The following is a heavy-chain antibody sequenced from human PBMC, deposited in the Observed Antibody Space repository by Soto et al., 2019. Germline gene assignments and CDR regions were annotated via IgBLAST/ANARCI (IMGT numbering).Heavy chain of an antibody. CDR2: IIPIFGRA. V-gene: IGHV1-69*12. CDR3: AIDPTYSDNGTVVPAKYGMDG. J-gene: IGHJ6*02. Sequence: QLQLVQSGAEVTKTGSSVKVSCKASGGTFSSYAFSWVRQAPGQGLEWMVGIIPIFGRANYAQKFQGRVTITADESKSTGYMELSSLRPEDTAVYYCAIDPTYSDNGTVVPAKYGMDGWGQGTTVTVSS. CDR1: GGTFSSYA. D-gene: IGHD2-15*01.